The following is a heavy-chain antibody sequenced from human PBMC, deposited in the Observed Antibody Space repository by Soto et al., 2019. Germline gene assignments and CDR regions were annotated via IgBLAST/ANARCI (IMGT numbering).Heavy chain of an antibody. Sequence: SETLSLTCTVSGYSISSGYYWGWIRQPPGKGLEWIGSIYHSGSTYYNPSLKSRVTISVDTSKNQFSLKLSSVTAADTAVYYCARDYGGNWYFDLWGRGTLVTVSS. CDR2: IYHSGST. J-gene: IGHJ2*01. CDR3: ARDYGGNWYFDL. CDR1: GYSISSGYY. V-gene: IGHV4-38-2*02. D-gene: IGHD4-17*01.